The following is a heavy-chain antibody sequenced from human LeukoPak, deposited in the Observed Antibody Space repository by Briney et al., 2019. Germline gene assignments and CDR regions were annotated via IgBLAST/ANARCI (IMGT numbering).Heavy chain of an antibody. D-gene: IGHD3-10*01. CDR1: GFTFSDYS. J-gene: IGHJ3*02. CDR2: IKHDGSEK. Sequence: GGSLRLSCAAYGFTFSDYSMSWVRQAPGKGLEWVANIKHDGSEKYYVDSVKGRFTISRDNAKNSLYLQMNSLRAEDTAVYYCAKGITRGDIWGQGTMVTVSS. V-gene: IGHV3-7*03. CDR3: AKGITRGDI.